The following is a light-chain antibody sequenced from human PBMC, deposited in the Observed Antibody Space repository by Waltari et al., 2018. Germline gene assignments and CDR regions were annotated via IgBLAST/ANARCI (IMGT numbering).Light chain of an antibody. V-gene: IGKV3-11*01. CDR3: QQRSTWPRT. CDR2: HAS. CDR1: QSVSGY. Sequence: EIVLTQSPGTLSLSPGERATLSCRASQSVSGYLAWYQHKPGRAPRLLSFHASSRATGVPASFSGSGSETDFTLTISSLEPEDFAVYYCQQRSTWPRTFGQGTKVEIK. J-gene: IGKJ1*01.